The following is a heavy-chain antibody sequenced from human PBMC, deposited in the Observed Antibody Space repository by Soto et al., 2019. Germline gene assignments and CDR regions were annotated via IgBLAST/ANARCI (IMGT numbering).Heavy chain of an antibody. CDR1: GYTLTSYD. D-gene: IGHD1-26*01. Sequence: ASVKVSCKASGYTLTSYDINWARQATGQGLEWMGWMNPNSGNTGYAQKFQGRVTMTRNTSISTAYMELSSLRSEDTAVYYCAREISGSYRLEHWGQGTLVTVSS. V-gene: IGHV1-8*01. J-gene: IGHJ4*02. CDR2: MNPNSGNT. CDR3: AREISGSYRLEH.